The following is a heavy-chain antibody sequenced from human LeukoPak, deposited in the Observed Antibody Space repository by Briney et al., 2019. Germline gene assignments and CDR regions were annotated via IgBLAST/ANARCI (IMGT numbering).Heavy chain of an antibody. D-gene: IGHD3-9*01. CDR3: AKGTYYDILTGYYSS. Sequence: PGGSLRLSCAASGFSFSSYAMSWVRQAPGKGLEWVSGISGSGGSTYYADSVKGRFTISRDNSKNTLYLQMNSLRAEDTAVYYCAKGTYYDILTGYYSSWGQGTLVTVSS. J-gene: IGHJ5*02. CDR2: ISGSGGST. CDR1: GFSFSSYA. V-gene: IGHV3-23*01.